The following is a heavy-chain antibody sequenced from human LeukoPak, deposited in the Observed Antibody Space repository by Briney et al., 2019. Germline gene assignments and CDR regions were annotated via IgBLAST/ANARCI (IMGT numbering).Heavy chain of an antibody. CDR3: AIHMITFGGVIVNDY. CDR2: IIPILGIA. D-gene: IGHD3-16*02. CDR1: GGTFSSYA. Sequence: EASVKVSCKASGGTFSSYAISWVRQAPGQGLEWMGRIIPILGIANYAQKFQGRVTITADKSTSTAYMELSSLRSEDTAVYYCAIHMITFGGVIVNDYWGQGTLVTVSS. V-gene: IGHV1-69*04. J-gene: IGHJ4*02.